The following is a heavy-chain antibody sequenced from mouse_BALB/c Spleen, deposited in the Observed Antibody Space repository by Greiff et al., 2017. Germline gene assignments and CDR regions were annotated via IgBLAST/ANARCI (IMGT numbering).Heavy chain of an antibody. V-gene: IGHV5-6-3*01. CDR2: INSNGGST. D-gene: IGHD2-14*01. CDR1: GFTFSSYG. CDR3: ARGGVLRDYAMDY. J-gene: IGHJ4*01. Sequence: EVQRVESGGGLVQPGGSLKLSCAASGFTFSSYGMSWVRQTPDKRLELVATINSNGGSTYYPDSVKGRFTISRDNAKNTLYLQMSSLKSEDTAMYYCARGGVLRDYAMDYWGQGTSVTVSS.